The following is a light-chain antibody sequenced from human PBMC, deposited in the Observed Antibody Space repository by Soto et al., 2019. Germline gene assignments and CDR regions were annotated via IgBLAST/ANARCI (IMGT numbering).Light chain of an antibody. V-gene: IGKV1-39*01. CDR3: QQSYSTPRLT. CDR1: QTISTY. CDR2: GVS. J-gene: IGKJ4*01. Sequence: DIQMTQFPPSLSASVGDRVNITCRASQTISTYLHWYQQKPGKVPNLLIYGVSTLQSGTPSRFGGSGSGTDFTLTISNLQPEDSATYYCQQSYSTPRLTFGGGTKVDIK.